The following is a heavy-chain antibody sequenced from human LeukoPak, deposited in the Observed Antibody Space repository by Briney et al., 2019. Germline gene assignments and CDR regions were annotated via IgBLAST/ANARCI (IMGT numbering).Heavy chain of an antibody. CDR3: AREDYGDYDY. CDR2: INPNSGGT. CDR1: GYTFTGYY. J-gene: IGHJ4*02. D-gene: IGHD4-17*01. Sequence: ASVKVSCKASGYTFTGYYMHWVRQAPGQGLEWMGRINPNSGGTNYAQKFQGRVPMTRDTSISTAYMELRRLRSDDTAVYYCAREDYGDYDYWGQGALVTVSS. V-gene: IGHV1-2*06.